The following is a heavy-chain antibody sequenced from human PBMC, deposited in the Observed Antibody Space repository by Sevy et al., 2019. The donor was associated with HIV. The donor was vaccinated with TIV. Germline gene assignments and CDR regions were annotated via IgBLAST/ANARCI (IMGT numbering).Heavy chain of an antibody. Sequence: SETLSLTCAVSGGSISSGGYSWSWIRQPPGKGLEWIGYIYHSGSTYYNPSLKSRVTISVDGSKNQFSLKLSSVTAADTAVYYCGRASGGLWFDPWGQGTLVTVSS. CDR3: GRASGGLWFDP. J-gene: IGHJ5*02. V-gene: IGHV4-30-2*01. CDR2: IYHSGST. CDR1: GGSISSGGYS.